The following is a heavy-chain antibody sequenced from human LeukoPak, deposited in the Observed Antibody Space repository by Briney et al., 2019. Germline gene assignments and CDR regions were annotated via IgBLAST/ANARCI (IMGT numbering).Heavy chain of an antibody. J-gene: IGHJ4*02. V-gene: IGHV4-59*01. CDR3: ARLTYDSSGYLDY. CDR1: GGSISSYY. Sequence: SETLSLTCTVSGGSISSYYWSWIRQPPGKGLEWIGYIYYSGSTNYNPSLKSRVTISVDTSKNQFSLKLSSVTVADTAVYYCARLTYDSSGYLDYWGQGTLVTVSS. CDR2: IYYSGST. D-gene: IGHD3-22*01.